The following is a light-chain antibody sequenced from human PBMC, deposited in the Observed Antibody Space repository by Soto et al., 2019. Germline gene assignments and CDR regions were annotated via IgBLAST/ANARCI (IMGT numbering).Light chain of an antibody. CDR3: QTWVTGIHI. J-gene: IGLJ2*01. CDR1: SGHSNYA. V-gene: IGLV4-69*01. CDR2: LNIDGSH. Sequence: QSVLTQSPSASASLGASVKLTCTLSSGHSNYAIAWHQQQPEKGPRFLMKLNIDGSHSKGDGIPDRFSGSSSGAERYLTISTLQSEDEADYYCQTWVTGIHIFGGGTKLTFL.